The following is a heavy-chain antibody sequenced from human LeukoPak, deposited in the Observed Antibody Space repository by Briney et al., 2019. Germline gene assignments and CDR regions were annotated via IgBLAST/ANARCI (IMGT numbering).Heavy chain of an antibody. CDR3: ARDPPYYDILTGSYYYYYYGMDV. CDR1: GLVFSSYT. Sequence: PGGSLRLSCAASGLVFSSYTMGWVRHAPGKGLEWVSSSTPATDSTNYADSVQGRFTISRDNAKNTLYLQMNSLRAEDTAVYYCARDPPYYDILTGSYYYYYYGMDVWGQGTTVTVSS. V-gene: IGHV3-11*06. D-gene: IGHD3-9*01. J-gene: IGHJ6*02. CDR2: STPATDST.